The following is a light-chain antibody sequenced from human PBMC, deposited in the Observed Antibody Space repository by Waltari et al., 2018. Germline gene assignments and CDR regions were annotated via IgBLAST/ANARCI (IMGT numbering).Light chain of an antibody. Sequence: EIVLTQSPATLSVSPGQRATLSCRASQRITTALAGYQQKPGQAPRLLIYGASTRDTGVPDRFTGRGSGTQFTLTISSLQSEDVAVYFCQQYKEWPPVTFGGGTRVEIK. CDR2: GAS. J-gene: IGKJ4*02. CDR1: QRITTA. CDR3: QQYKEWPPVT. V-gene: IGKV3-15*01.